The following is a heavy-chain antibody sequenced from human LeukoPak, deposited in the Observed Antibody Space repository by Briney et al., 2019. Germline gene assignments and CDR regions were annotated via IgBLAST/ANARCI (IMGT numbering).Heavy chain of an antibody. J-gene: IGHJ4*02. V-gene: IGHV5-51*01. CDR1: GNSFASYW. D-gene: IGHD6-13*01. CDR2: IYPDDSDT. CDR3: ARRIAGSGSDY. Sequence: PGASLKISCKGSGNSFASYWIGWVRQMPGKGLEWMGIIYPDDSDTRYSPSFQGQVTITADKSISTAYLQWNNLKASDTAMYYCARRIAGSGSDYWGQGTLVTVSS.